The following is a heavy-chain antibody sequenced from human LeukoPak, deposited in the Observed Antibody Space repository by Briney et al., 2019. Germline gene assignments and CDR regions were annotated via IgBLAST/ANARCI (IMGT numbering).Heavy chain of an antibody. Sequence: ASVKVSCKASGYTFTGYYMHWVRQAPGQGLEWMGRINPNSGGTNYVQKFQGRVTMTRDTSISTAYMELSRLRSDDTAVYYCASGGYVYYYYYMDVWGKGTTVTVSS. D-gene: IGHD3-10*02. CDR2: INPNSGGT. CDR1: GYTFTGYY. V-gene: IGHV1-2*06. CDR3: ASGGYVYYYYYMDV. J-gene: IGHJ6*03.